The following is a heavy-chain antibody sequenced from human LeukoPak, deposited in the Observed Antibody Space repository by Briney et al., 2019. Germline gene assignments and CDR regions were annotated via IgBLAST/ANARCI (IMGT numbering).Heavy chain of an antibody. CDR2: LYNTGTT. CDR3: ARRHRSGWFFDY. J-gene: IGHJ4*02. D-gene: IGHD6-19*01. Sequence: GGSLRLPCAVSGFTISTDYMVWVRQAPGQGLEWVSVLYNTGTTYYADSVKGRFTISRDNSKNMLYLQMNSLTAEDTTVYYCARRHRSGWFFDYWGQGTLVTVSS. V-gene: IGHV3-66*01. CDR1: GFTISTDY.